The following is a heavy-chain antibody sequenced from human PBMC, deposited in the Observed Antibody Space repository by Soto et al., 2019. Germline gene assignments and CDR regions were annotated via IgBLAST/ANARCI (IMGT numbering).Heavy chain of an antibody. CDR1: GYTFTSYA. D-gene: IGHD1-26*01. Sequence: QVQLVQSGAEEKKPGASVKVSCKASGYTFTSYAMHWVRQAPGQRLEWMGWINAGNGNTKYSQKFQGRVTITRDTSASTAYMELSSLRSEDTAVYYCAREPLVGANYFDYWGQGTLVTVSS. J-gene: IGHJ4*02. CDR3: AREPLVGANYFDY. CDR2: INAGNGNT. V-gene: IGHV1-3*05.